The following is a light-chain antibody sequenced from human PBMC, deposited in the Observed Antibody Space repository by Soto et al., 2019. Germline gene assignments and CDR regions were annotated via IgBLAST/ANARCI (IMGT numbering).Light chain of an antibody. CDR2: RDH. CDR3: AAWDDSLNGYVV. CDR1: RYNIGSNT. Sequence: QSVLTQPPSASGTPGQRVTISCSGSRYNIGSNTVNWYQQVPGTAPRLLIHRDHQRPSGVPDRFSGSKSGTSASLAICGLQSEDEADYYCAAWDDSLNGYVVFGGGTKLTVL. V-gene: IGLV1-44*01. J-gene: IGLJ2*01.